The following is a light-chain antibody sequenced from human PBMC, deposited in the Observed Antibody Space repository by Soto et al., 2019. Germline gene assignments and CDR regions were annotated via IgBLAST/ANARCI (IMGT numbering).Light chain of an antibody. V-gene: IGKV1-39*01. CDR1: QDIRSY. Sequence: DIQMTQSPSSLSASVGDRVSITCRASQDIRSYLNWYQQKPWKAPELLIYATSNLQCGAPPRFSDSGSWTDFTLTISSLQPEDFATYYCQQGYSTQWTSGQGTKVEIK. CDR3: QQGYSTQWT. J-gene: IGKJ1*01. CDR2: ATS.